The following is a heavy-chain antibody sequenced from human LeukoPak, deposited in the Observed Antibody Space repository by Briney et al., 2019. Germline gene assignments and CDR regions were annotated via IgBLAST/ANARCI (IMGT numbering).Heavy chain of an antibody. V-gene: IGHV4-34*01. J-gene: IGHJ4*02. CDR3: ARYSSSWYDYFDY. D-gene: IGHD6-13*01. CDR2: INHSGST. Sequence: KASETLSLTCAVYGGSFSGYYWSWIRQPPGKGLEWIGEINHSGSTNYNPSLKSRVTISVDTSKNQFSLKLSSVTAADTAVYYCARYSSSWYDYFDYWGQGTLVTVSS. CDR1: GGSFSGYY.